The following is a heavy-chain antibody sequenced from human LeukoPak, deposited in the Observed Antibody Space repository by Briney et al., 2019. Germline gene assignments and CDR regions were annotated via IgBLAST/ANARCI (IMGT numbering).Heavy chain of an antibody. V-gene: IGHV4-39*01. CDR3: ARRSTSGYYYFDY. CDR1: GGSIRIATYS. Sequence: SETLSLTCTASGGSIRIATYSWAWIRQPPGRGLEWIGTIHSSGSTYYHPSLESRVTISLDSSRTQFSLKLTSVTAADAAVYYCARRSTSGYYYFDYWGQGTRVTVSS. CDR2: IHSSGST. D-gene: IGHD5-12*01. J-gene: IGHJ4*02.